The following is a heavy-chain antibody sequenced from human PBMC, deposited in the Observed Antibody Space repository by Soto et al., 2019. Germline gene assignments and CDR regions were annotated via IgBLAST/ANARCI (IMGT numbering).Heavy chain of an antibody. CDR3: ARGDSGYYDYGMDV. J-gene: IGHJ6*02. V-gene: IGHV3-13*01. CDR1: GFTFSSYD. Sequence: EVQLVESGGGLVQPGGSLRLSCAASGFTFSSYDMHWVRQVIGKGLEWVSTIGAAGDIYYPGSVKGRFTVSRENAKNSLYIQMNSLIGGDTAVYYCARGDSGYYDYGMDVWGQGTTVTVSS. CDR2: IGAAGDI. D-gene: IGHD1-1*01.